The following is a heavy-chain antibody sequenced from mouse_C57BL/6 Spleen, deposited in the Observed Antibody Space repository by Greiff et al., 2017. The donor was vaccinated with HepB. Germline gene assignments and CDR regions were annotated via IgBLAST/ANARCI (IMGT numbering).Heavy chain of an antibody. D-gene: IGHD5-5*01. CDR2: INPSSGYT. V-gene: IGHV1-4*01. J-gene: IGHJ1*03. CDR1: GYTFTSYT. CDR3: ARGGDYLYFDV. Sequence: VQLQQSGAELARPGASVKMSCKASGYTFTSYTMHWVKQRPGQGLEGIGYINPSSGYTKYNQKFKDKATLTADKSSSTAYMQLSSLTSEDSAVYYCARGGDYLYFDVWGTGTTVTVSS.